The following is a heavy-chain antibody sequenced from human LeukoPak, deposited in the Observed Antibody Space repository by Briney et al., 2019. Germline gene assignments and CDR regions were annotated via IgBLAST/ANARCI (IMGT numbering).Heavy chain of an antibody. D-gene: IGHD4-17*01. Sequence: PGGSLRLSCAASGFTFSDYYMSWIRQAPGKGLDWVSYISSSGSTIYYADSVKGRFTISRDNAKNSLYLQMNSLRAEDTAVYYCASPAAMTTVTTPFDYWGQGTLVTVSS. J-gene: IGHJ4*02. CDR2: ISSSGSTI. CDR1: GFTFSDYY. V-gene: IGHV3-11*04. CDR3: ASPAAMTTVTTPFDY.